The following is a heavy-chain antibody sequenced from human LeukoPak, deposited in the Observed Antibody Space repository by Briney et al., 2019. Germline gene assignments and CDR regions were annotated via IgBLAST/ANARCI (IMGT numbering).Heavy chain of an antibody. Sequence: SETLSLTCTVPGGSISSSSYYWGWIRQPPGKGLEWIGSIYYSGSTYYNPSLKSRVTISVDTSKNQFSLKLSSVTAADTAVYYCARDRFYYDSSGYYSNDAFDIWGQGTMVTVSS. CDR2: IYYSGST. CDR1: GGSISSSSYY. V-gene: IGHV4-39*07. CDR3: ARDRFYYDSSGYYSNDAFDI. D-gene: IGHD3-22*01. J-gene: IGHJ3*02.